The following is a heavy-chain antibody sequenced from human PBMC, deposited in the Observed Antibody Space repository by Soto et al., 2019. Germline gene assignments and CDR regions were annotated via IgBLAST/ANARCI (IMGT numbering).Heavy chain of an antibody. CDR1: GYIFSDYG. D-gene: IGHD4-17*01. V-gene: IGHV1-18*04. CDR2: ISGYSGNA. J-gene: IGHJ4*02. CDR3: AKRTSGTTWGESDY. Sequence: QVQVMQSGAEVKKPGDSVKVSCKTSGYIFSDYGINWVRQAPGQGLEWMGWISGYSGNANLAQKFQGRVTMTTDKSTRTAYMALRRLLSDDTAVYYCAKRTSGTTWGESDYWGQGTLVTVSS.